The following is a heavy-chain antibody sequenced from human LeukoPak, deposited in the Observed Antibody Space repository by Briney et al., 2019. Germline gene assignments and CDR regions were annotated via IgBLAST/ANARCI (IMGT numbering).Heavy chain of an antibody. J-gene: IGHJ4*02. V-gene: IGHV3-30*02. CDR1: GVSFNKYG. Sequence: GGSLRLSCATSGVSFNKYGMHWGRQAPGEGLGWVAYIRYDGSDKHYGDSVKGRFTISRDDSKNTLYLQMSSLRAEDTAVYYCAKDWDYNFWSNYDHWGQGILVTVSS. CDR2: IRYDGSDK. CDR3: AKDWDYNFWSNYDH. D-gene: IGHD3-3*01.